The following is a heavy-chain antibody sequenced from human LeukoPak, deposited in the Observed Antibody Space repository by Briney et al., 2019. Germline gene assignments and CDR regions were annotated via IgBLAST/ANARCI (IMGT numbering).Heavy chain of an antibody. CDR3: ARGGGLYTAMVTNAFDI. J-gene: IGHJ3*02. CDR1: GYTFTSYY. CDR2: INPSGGST. Sequence: GASVKVSCKASGYTFTSYYMHWMRQAPGQGLEWMGIINPSGGSTSYAQKFQGRVTMTRDTSTSTVYMELSSLRSEDTAVYYCARGGGLYTAMVTNAFDIWGQGTMVTVSS. V-gene: IGHV1-46*01. D-gene: IGHD5-18*01.